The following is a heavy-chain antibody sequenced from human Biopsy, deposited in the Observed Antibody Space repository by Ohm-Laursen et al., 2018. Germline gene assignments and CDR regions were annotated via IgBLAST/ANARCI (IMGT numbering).Heavy chain of an antibody. Sequence: ESSVKVSCKASGFTFSNSVVRWVRQARGQRLEWIGWIVVGSGYAVYAQNFQERVTITRDLSTSTANMELSSLRSDDTAVYYCAAEVGVTVDVGFWGQGTLVTVSS. CDR2: IVVGSGYA. J-gene: IGHJ4*02. CDR3: AAEVGVTVDVGF. V-gene: IGHV1-58*01. D-gene: IGHD1-26*01. CDR1: GFTFSNSV.